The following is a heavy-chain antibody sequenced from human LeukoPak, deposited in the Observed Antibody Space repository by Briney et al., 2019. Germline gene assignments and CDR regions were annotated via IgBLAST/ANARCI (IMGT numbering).Heavy chain of an antibody. CDR1: GFTFSSYG. CDR3: AELGITMIGGV. J-gene: IGHJ6*04. D-gene: IGHD3-10*02. CDR2: ISGSGGST. V-gene: IGHV3-23*01. Sequence: GGSLRLSCAASGFTFSSYGMTWVRQAPGKGLEWVSGISGSGGSTYYADSVKGRFTISRDNAKNSLYLQMNSLRAEDTAVYYCAELGITMIGGVWGKGTTVTISS.